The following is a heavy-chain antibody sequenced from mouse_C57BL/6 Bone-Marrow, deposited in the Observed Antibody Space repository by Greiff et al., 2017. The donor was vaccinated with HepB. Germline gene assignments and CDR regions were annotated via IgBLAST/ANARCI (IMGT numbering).Heavy chain of an antibody. V-gene: IGHV5-9-1*02. CDR2: ISSGGDYI. CDR3: TRGPYDYGSRYSWYFRV. D-gene: IGHD1-1*01. Sequence: DVKLVESGEGLVKPGGSLKLSCAASGFTFSSYAMSWVRQTPEKRLEWVAYISSGGDYIYYADTVKGRFTISRDNARNTLYLQMSSLKSEDTAMYYCTRGPYDYGSRYSWYFRVCGTGTTVTVSS. CDR1: GFTFSSYA. J-gene: IGHJ1*03.